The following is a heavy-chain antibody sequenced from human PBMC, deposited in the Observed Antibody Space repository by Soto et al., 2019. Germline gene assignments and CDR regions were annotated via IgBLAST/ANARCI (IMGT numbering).Heavy chain of an antibody. V-gene: IGHV3-23*01. CDR1: GFTFSSCA. CDR2: IIDSGGST. Sequence: EVQLLESGGGLVQPGGSLRLSCAASGFTFSSCAMDWVRQAPGKGLEWVSDIIDSGGSTYYADSVKGRFTIYRDNSKSTLYLQMDSLRAEDTALDYCAKVRSYYDYYGVDVWGQGTTVTVSS. J-gene: IGHJ6*02. CDR3: AKVRSYYDYYGVDV.